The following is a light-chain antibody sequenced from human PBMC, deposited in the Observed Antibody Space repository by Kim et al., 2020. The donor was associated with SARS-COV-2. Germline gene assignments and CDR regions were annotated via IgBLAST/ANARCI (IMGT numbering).Light chain of an antibody. CDR2: KAS. V-gene: IGKV1-5*03. CDR1: QSISSW. Sequence: ASVGDGVTITCRASQSISSWLAWYQQKPGKAPKLLIYKASSLESGVPSRFSGSGSGTEFTLTISSLQPDDFATYYCQQYNSYPLTFGGGTKVDIK. J-gene: IGKJ4*01. CDR3: QQYNSYPLT.